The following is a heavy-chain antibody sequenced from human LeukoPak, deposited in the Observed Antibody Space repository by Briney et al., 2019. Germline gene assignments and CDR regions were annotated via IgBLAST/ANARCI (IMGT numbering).Heavy chain of an antibody. D-gene: IGHD3-3*01. J-gene: IGHJ6*03. CDR1: GFTFSSYA. Sequence: GGSLRLSCAASGFTFSSYAMSWVRQAPGKGLEWVSAISGSGGSTYYADSVKGRFTISRDNAKNSLYLQMNSLRAEDTAVYYCARPYYDFWSGYSPYYYYYMDVWGKGTTVTVSS. CDR3: ARPYYDFWSGYSPYYYYYMDV. V-gene: IGHV3-23*01. CDR2: ISGSGGST.